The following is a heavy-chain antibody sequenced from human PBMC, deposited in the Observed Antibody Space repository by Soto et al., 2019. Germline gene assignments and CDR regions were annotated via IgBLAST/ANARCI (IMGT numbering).Heavy chain of an antibody. CDR3: ARSSVSSSWYNPYYYYGMDV. Sequence: GGSLRLSCAASGFTFSSYAMHWVRQAPGKGLEWVAVISYDGSNKYYADSVKGRFTISRDNYKNTLYLQMNSLRAEDTAVYYCARSSVSSSWYNPYYYYGMDVWGQGTTVTVSS. CDR1: GFTFSSYA. CDR2: ISYDGSNK. J-gene: IGHJ6*02. V-gene: IGHV3-30-3*01. D-gene: IGHD6-13*01.